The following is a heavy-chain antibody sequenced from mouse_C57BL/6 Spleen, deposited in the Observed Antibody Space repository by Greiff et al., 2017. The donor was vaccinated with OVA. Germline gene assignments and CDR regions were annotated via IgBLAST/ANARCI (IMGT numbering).Heavy chain of an antibody. CDR3: ARWAGNYYAMDY. D-gene: IGHD2-1*01. CDR1: GYTFTSYW. CDR2: IDPSDSYT. Sequence: QVQLQQPGAELVMPGASVKLSCKASGYTFTSYWMHWVKQRPGQGLEWIGEIDPSDSYTNYNGKFKGKATLTADKSSSTAYMQLSSLTSEDSAVYFCARWAGNYYAMDYWGQGTSVTVSS. V-gene: IGHV1-69*01. J-gene: IGHJ4*01.